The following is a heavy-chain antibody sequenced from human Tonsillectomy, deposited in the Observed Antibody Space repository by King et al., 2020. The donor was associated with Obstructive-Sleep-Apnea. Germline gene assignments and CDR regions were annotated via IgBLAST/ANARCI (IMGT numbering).Heavy chain of an antibody. V-gene: IGHV4-39*07. CDR1: GGSISTSYY. CDR3: ARGPSLGEENDY. Sequence: LQLQESGPGLVKPSETLSLTCTVSGGSISTSYYWSWIRQPPGKGLEGIGSIYYSGSTYYTSSLKSRVTISVDTSKNQFSLHLSSVTAADTAVYYCARGPSLGEENDYWGQGTLVTVSS. CDR2: IYYSGST. J-gene: IGHJ4*02. D-gene: IGHD2-21*01.